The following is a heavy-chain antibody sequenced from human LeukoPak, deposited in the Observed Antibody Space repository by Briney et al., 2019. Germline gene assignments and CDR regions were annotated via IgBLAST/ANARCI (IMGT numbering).Heavy chain of an antibody. Sequence: ASVKVSCKASGYIFTGYYIHWVRQAPGQGLEWMGWINPNSGDTKYAQKFQGRVTMTRDTSNNTAYMELRRLRSDDTAVYYCARPYCSGGSCHDFFDYWGQGTLVTLSS. D-gene: IGHD2-15*01. CDR2: INPNSGDT. V-gene: IGHV1-2*02. CDR3: ARPYCSGGSCHDFFDY. CDR1: GYIFTGYY. J-gene: IGHJ4*02.